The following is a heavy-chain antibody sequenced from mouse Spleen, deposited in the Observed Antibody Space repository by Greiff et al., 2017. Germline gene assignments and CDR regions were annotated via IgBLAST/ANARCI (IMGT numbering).Heavy chain of an antibody. Sequence: QVQLKQPGAELVKPGASVKLSCKASGYTFTSYWMHWVKQRPGQGLEWIGMIHPNSGSTNYNEKFKSKATLTVDKSSSTAYMQLSSLTSEDSAVYYCARRSGNYGAMDYWGQGTSVTVSS. D-gene: IGHD2-1*01. V-gene: IGHV1-64*01. CDR1: GYTFTSYW. J-gene: IGHJ4*01. CDR2: IHPNSGST. CDR3: ARRSGNYGAMDY.